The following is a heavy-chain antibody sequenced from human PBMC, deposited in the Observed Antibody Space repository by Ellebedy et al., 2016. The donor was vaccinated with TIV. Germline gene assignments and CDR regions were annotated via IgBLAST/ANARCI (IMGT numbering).Heavy chain of an antibody. V-gene: IGHV3-30*18. J-gene: IGHJ4*02. CDR3: AKAKGYSGSYPHDL. D-gene: IGHD1-26*01. CDR1: GFTFISYG. Sequence: GESLKISCAASGFTFISYGMHWVRQAPGKGPELVAVISFDGSTPYYADFVQGRFNISRDNPKSTLYLEMNNRRIEDTAMDYCAKAKGYSGSYPHDLWGRGTLVTVSS. CDR2: ISFDGSTP.